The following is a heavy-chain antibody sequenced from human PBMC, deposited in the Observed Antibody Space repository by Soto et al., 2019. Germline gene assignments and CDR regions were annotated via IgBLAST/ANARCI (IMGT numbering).Heavy chain of an antibody. CDR2: ISYDGSNK. CDR3: AKEPKIAVAENWFDP. CDR1: GFTFSSYG. Sequence: HPGGSLRLSCAASGFTFSSYGMHWVRQAPGKGLEWVAVISYDGSNKYYADSVKGRFTISRDNSKNTLYLQMNSLRAEDTAVYYCAKEPKIAVAENWFDPWGQGTLVTVSS. D-gene: IGHD6-19*01. V-gene: IGHV3-30*18. J-gene: IGHJ5*02.